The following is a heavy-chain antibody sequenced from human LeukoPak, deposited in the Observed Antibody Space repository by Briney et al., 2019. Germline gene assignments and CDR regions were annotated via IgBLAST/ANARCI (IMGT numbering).Heavy chain of an antibody. V-gene: IGHV4-59*08. Sequence: SDTLSLTCTVSGGPISSNHWSWIRQPPGKGLEWIGYIYHCGNTNYNPSLKSRVTISIDTYKKQSSLKLSRVTGGDTAVYYCARFYSANWGWVDYWGQGTLVTVS. D-gene: IGHD7-27*01. CDR2: IYHCGNT. CDR1: GGPISSNH. J-gene: IGHJ4*02. CDR3: ARFYSANWGWVDY.